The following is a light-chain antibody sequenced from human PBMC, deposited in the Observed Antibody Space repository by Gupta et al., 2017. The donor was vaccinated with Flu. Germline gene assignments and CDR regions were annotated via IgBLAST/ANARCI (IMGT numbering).Light chain of an antibody. CDR3: QQYDKSPRT. Sequence: EIVLTPSPGTPSLSPGERATLSCRASQSVSSGYLAWYQQRPGQAPKLLIYGATTRATGIPDRFSGSGSGTDFTLTISRLEPEDFAVYYCQQYDKSPRTFGQGTKLEIK. J-gene: IGKJ2*01. V-gene: IGKV3-20*01. CDR2: GAT. CDR1: QSVSSGY.